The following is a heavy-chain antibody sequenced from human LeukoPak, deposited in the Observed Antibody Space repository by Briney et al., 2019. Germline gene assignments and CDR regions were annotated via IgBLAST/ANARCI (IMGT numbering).Heavy chain of an antibody. Sequence: PSETLSLTCTVSGGSISSGGYYWSWIRQPPGKGLEWIGYIYHSGSTYYNPSLKSRVTISVDRSKNQFSLKLSSVTAADTAVYYCARAIVVVPAAIALWGNYYMDVWGKGTTVTVSS. J-gene: IGHJ6*03. CDR2: IYHSGST. CDR3: ARAIVVVPAAIALWGNYYMDV. CDR1: GGSISSGGYY. D-gene: IGHD2-2*02. V-gene: IGHV4-30-2*01.